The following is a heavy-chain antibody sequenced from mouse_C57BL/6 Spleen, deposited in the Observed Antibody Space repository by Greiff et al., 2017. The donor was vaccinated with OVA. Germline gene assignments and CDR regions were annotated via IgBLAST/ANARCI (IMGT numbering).Heavy chain of an antibody. CDR3: ARGHYYGSSYGFAY. D-gene: IGHD1-1*01. CDR1: GYTFTDYY. V-gene: IGHV1-26*01. J-gene: IGHJ3*01. CDR2: INPNNGGT. Sequence: EVKLQQSGPELVKPGASVKISCKASGYTFTDYYMNWVKQSHGKSLEWIGDINPNNGGTSYNQKFKGKATLTVDKSSSTAYMELRSLTSEDSAVYYCARGHYYGSSYGFAYWGQGTLVTVSA.